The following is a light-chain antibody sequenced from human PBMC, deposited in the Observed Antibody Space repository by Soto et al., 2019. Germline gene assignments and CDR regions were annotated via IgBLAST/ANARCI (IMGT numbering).Light chain of an antibody. J-gene: IGLJ2*01. CDR3: SSYTSSPVV. V-gene: IGLV2-14*01. Sequence: QAVVTQPASVSGSPGQSITISCTGTSSDVGGYNYVSWYQQHPGKAPKLMICDVSNRPSGVSNRFSGSKSGNTASLTISGLQAEDEADYYCSSYTSSPVVFGGGTKLTVL. CDR2: DVS. CDR1: SSDVGGYNY.